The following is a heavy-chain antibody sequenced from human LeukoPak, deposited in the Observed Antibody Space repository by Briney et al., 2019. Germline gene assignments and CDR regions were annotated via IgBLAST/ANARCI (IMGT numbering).Heavy chain of an antibody. J-gene: IGHJ5*02. Sequence: GESLRLSCAASGFTFDSYAMRWVRQAPVKGLEWVSAVSRFGGTTYYADSAKGWFTISRDNSNNTVYVQMNSLRVGDTALKHVGSRWSNNRFEPWGQGTLVTVS. CDR1: GFTFDSYA. D-gene: IGHD6-13*01. CDR2: VSRFGGTT. V-gene: IGHV3-23*01. CDR3: GSRWSNNRFEP.